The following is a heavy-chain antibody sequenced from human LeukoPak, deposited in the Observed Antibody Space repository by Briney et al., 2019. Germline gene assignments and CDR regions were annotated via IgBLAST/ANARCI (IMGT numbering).Heavy chain of an antibody. V-gene: IGHV5-51*01. CDR1: GYSFTSYW. Sequence: GASLKISCKGSGYSFTSYWICCVRQMPGKRLEWMGIIYPGDSDTRYSPSFQGQVTISADKSISTAYLQWSSLRASATAMDYCARRGAPHDAFDIWGQGTMVTVSS. CDR2: IYPGDSDT. CDR3: ARRGAPHDAFDI. J-gene: IGHJ3*02. D-gene: IGHD3-16*01.